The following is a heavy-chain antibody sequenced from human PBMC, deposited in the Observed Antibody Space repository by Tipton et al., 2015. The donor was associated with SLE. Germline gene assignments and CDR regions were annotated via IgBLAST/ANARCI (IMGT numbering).Heavy chain of an antibody. CDR3: AVLRSEGTGYPKDAFDI. V-gene: IGHV4-34*01. Sequence: TLSLTCAVYGGSFSGYYLNWVPQPPREGVQWVGEINDRGRTNYNSALKSRVTISVDTSKNQFSLKLSSVTAADTAVYYCAVLRSEGTGYPKDAFDIWGQGTMVTVSS. D-gene: IGHD3/OR15-3a*01. CDR1: GGSFSGYY. J-gene: IGHJ3*02. CDR2: INDRGRT.